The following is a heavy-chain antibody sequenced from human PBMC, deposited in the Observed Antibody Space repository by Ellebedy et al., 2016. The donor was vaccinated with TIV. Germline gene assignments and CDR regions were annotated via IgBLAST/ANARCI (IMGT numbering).Heavy chain of an antibody. Sequence: SETLSLXXTVSGGSVSSGNYYWSWIRQPPGKGLEWIGYIYYSGSTNYNPSLKSRVTISVDTSKNQSSLKLSSVTAADTAVYYCARRSAGVAGRSIDYWGQGTLVTVSS. V-gene: IGHV4-61*01. CDR1: GGSVSSGNYY. D-gene: IGHD6-19*01. J-gene: IGHJ4*02. CDR2: IYYSGST. CDR3: ARRSAGVAGRSIDY.